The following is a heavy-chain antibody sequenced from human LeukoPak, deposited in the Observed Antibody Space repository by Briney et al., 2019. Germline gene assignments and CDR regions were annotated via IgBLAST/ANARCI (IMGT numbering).Heavy chain of an antibody. CDR3: ARDNPYYYDSSGYCDAFDI. CDR1: GFTFSSYS. D-gene: IGHD3-22*01. CDR2: ISSSSSTI. V-gene: IGHV3-48*01. J-gene: IGHJ3*02. Sequence: PGGSLRLSCAASGFTFSSYSMNWVRQAPGKGLEWVSYISSSSSTIYYADSVKGRFTISRDNAKNSPYLQMNSLRAEDTAVYYCARDNPYYYDSSGYCDAFDIWGQGTMVTVSS.